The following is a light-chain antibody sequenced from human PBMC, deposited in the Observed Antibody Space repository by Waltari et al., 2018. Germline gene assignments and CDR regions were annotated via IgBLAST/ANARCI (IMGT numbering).Light chain of an antibody. CDR3: QSYDNNIWL. CDR1: RGRVAGIS. Sequence: NFMLTQSHSVSESPGKTITISCTRTRGRVAGISMQWYQQRPGSAPTPVIYENNQRPSGVPDRFSGSIDRSSNSASLTISGLKTEDEADYYCQSYDNNIWLFGGGTKLTVL. J-gene: IGLJ3*02. CDR2: ENN. V-gene: IGLV6-57*03.